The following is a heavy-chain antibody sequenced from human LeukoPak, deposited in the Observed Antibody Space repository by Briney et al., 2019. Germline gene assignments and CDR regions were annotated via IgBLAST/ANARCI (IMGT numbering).Heavy chain of an antibody. V-gene: IGHV3-30*04. CDR3: ARGPGIAALY. Sequence: GGSLRLSCAASGFTFSSYAMHWVRQAPGKGLEWVAVVSYDGSNKYYADSVKGRFTISRDNSKNTLYLQMNSLRAEDTAVYYCARGPGIAALYWGQRTLVTVSS. CDR1: GFTFSSYA. D-gene: IGHD6-13*01. J-gene: IGHJ4*02. CDR2: VSYDGSNK.